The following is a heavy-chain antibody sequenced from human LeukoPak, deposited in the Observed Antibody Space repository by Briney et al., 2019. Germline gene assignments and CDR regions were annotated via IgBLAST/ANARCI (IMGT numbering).Heavy chain of an antibody. J-gene: IGHJ5*02. CDR3: ARDLGTRDYYDSSGSA. V-gene: IGHV3-53*01. CDR1: GFTVSSDY. D-gene: IGHD3-22*01. CDR2: IYSGGST. Sequence: GGSLGLSCAASGFTVSSDYMSWVRQAPGKGLEWVSVIYSGGSTYYADSVKGRFTISRDNSKNTLYLQMNSLRAEDTAVYYCARDLGTRDYYDSSGSAWGQGTLVTVSS.